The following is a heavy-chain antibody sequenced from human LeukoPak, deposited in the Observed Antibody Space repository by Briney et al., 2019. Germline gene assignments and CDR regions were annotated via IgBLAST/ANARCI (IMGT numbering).Heavy chain of an antibody. J-gene: IGHJ4*02. CDR3: ARGGEMATNGSGVFHY. CDR1: GGSFSVYY. D-gene: IGHD5-24*01. V-gene: IGHV4-34*01. Sequence: SETLSLTCAVYGGSFSVYYWSWIRQPPREGRGWIGEINHSGSTNYNPPLKSRVTISVDTPKNQYSLKLSSVTAADTAVYYCARGGEMATNGSGVFHYWGQGTLVTVSS. CDR2: INHSGST.